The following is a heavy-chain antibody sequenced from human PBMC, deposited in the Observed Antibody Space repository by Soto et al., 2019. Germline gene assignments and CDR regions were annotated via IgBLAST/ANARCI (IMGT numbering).Heavy chain of an antibody. CDR1: GGSITTGGSY. CDR2: LSASGRT. V-gene: IGHV4-61*03. D-gene: IGHD2-8*01. Sequence: PSETLSLTCTVSGGSITTGGSYWSWIRQHPGKGLESLGRLSASGRTNYSPSLQSRVTMSLDRSKNRFSLRLTSVSAADTAVYFCARGMGRYFDLWGRGTLVTVSS. J-gene: IGHJ2*01. CDR3: ARGMGRYFDL.